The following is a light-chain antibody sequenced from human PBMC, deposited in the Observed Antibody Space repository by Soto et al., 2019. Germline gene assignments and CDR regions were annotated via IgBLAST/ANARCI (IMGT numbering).Light chain of an antibody. J-gene: IGKJ4*01. V-gene: IGKV1-39*01. CDR3: QQCYSPPFT. CDR2: AAS. CDR1: QSISKY. Sequence: DIQMTQSPLSLSASVGDRVTISCRASQSISKYLNWYQQRPGKAPSLLIEAASSLESGVPSRFSGSGSGTDFTLTISSLQPEDFATYYCQQCYSPPFTFGGGTKVEI.